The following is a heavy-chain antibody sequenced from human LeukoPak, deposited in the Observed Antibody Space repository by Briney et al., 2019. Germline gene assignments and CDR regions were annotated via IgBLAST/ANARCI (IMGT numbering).Heavy chain of an antibody. V-gene: IGHV1-8*01. CDR3: ARGYYYDSSGYYHAGWFDP. Sequence: ASVKVSCKASGYTFTSYDINWVRQATGQGLEWMGWMNPNSGNTGYAQKFQGRVTMTRNTSISTAYMELSSLRSEDTAVYYCARGYYYDSSGYYHAGWFDPWGQGTLVTVSS. CDR1: GYTFTSYD. D-gene: IGHD3-22*01. CDR2: MNPNSGNT. J-gene: IGHJ5*02.